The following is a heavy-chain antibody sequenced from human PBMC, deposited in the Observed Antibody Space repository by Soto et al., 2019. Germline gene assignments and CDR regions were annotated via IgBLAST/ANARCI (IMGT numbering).Heavy chain of an antibody. D-gene: IGHD6-19*01. CDR2: IYYSGST. Sequence: SETLSLTCTVSGGSISSSSYYWGWIRQPPGKGLEWIGSIYYSGSTYYNPSLKSRVTISVDTSKNQFSLKLSSVTAADTAVYYCAKGSVQWLVGFDYWGQGTLVTVSS. J-gene: IGHJ4*02. CDR1: GGSISSSSYY. CDR3: AKGSVQWLVGFDY. V-gene: IGHV4-39*01.